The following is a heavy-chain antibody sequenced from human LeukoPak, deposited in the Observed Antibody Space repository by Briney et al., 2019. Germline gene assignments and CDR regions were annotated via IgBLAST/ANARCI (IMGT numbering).Heavy chain of an antibody. J-gene: IGHJ5*02. CDR2: IYHSGST. D-gene: IGHD6-13*01. Sequence: PSETLSLTCAVSGYSISSGYYWGWIRHPPGKGLEWIGSIYHSGSTYYNPSLKSHVTISVDTSKNQFSLKLSSVTAADTAVYYCARHGTSSSSWYDWFDPWGQGTLVTVSS. CDR3: ARHGTSSSSWYDWFDP. CDR1: GYSISSGYY. V-gene: IGHV4-38-2*01.